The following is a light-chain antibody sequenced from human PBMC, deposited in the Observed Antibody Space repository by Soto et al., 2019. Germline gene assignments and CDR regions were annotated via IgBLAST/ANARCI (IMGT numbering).Light chain of an antibody. CDR1: QSVSSSY. V-gene: IGKV3-20*01. J-gene: IGKJ1*01. CDR2: GTS. CDR3: QQCGSSSWT. Sequence: EIVLTQSPGTLALSPGERATLSCRASQSVSSSYLAWYQQKPGQAPRLLIYGTSSRATAIPDRFSGSGSGTDFTLTISRLEPEDFAVYYCQQCGSSSWTFGQGTKVDIK.